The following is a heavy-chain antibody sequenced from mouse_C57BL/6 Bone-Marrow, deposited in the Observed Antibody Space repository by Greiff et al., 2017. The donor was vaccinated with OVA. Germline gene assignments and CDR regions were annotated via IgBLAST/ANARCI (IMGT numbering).Heavy chain of an antibody. V-gene: IGHV1-69*01. D-gene: IGHD5-1-1*01. J-gene: IGHJ2*01. Sequence: QVQLQQPGAELVMPGASVKLSCKASGYTFTSYWMHWVKQRPGQGLEWIGEIAPSDSYTNYNQKFKGKSTLTVDKSSSTAYMQLSSLTSEDSAVYYCVSQYLGCDYWGQGTTLTVSS. CDR3: VSQYLGCDY. CDR1: GYTFTSYW. CDR2: IAPSDSYT.